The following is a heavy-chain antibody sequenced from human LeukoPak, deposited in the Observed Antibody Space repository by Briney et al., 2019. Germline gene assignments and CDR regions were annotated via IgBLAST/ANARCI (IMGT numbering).Heavy chain of an antibody. CDR1: GFTFSSYA. Sequence: GGSLRLSCAASGFTFSSYAMHWVRQAPGKGLEWVAVISYDGSNKYYADSVKGRFTISRDNAKNSLYLQMKSLRDEDTAVYYCARYGSGTSYITNYFDYWGQGTLVTVSS. CDR2: ISYDGSNK. V-gene: IGHV3-30-3*01. J-gene: IGHJ4*02. CDR3: ARYGSGTSYITNYFDY. D-gene: IGHD3-10*01.